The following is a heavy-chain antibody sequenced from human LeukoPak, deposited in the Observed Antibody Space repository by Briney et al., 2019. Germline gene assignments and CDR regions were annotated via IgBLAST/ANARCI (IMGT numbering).Heavy chain of an antibody. D-gene: IGHD1-14*01. CDR2: INPKSGGT. CDR3: ARSWTKTNYHYMDV. CDR1: GYTFTDYY. V-gene: IGHV1-2*06. Sequence: GASVQVSCKASGYTFTDYYIHWVRQAPGQGLEWMGRINPKSGGTNYAQKFQGRVTMTRDTSIATAYMELNNLRSDDTAAFYCARSWTKTNYHYMDVWAKGTTVTVS. J-gene: IGHJ6*03.